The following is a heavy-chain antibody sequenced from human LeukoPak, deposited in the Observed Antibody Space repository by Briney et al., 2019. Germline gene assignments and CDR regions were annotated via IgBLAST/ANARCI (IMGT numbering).Heavy chain of an antibody. D-gene: IGHD3-9*01. J-gene: IGHJ5*02. V-gene: IGHV3-73*01. Sequence: GGSLRLSCAASGFTFSGSAMHWVRQASGKGLEWVGRIRSKANSYATAYAASVKGRFTISRDDSKNTAYLQMSSLKTEDTAVYYCTRHQNDWSRDWFDPWGQGTLVTVSS. CDR2: IRSKANSYAT. CDR1: GFTFSGSA. CDR3: TRHQNDWSRDWFDP.